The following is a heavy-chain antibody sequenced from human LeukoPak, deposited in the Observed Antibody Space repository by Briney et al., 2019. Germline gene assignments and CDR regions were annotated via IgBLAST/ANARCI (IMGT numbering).Heavy chain of an antibody. CDR2: INHSGST. J-gene: IGHJ4*02. CDR3: ARGQITNATPGALITMVRGVIKRRPYYFDY. CDR1: GGSISSGDYY. D-gene: IGHD3-10*01. V-gene: IGHV4-39*07. Sequence: PSETLSLTCTVSGGSISSGDYYWSWIRQPPGKGLEWIGEINHSGSTNYNPSLKSRVTISVDTSKNQFSLKLSSVTAADTAVYYCARGQITNATPGALITMVRGVIKRRPYYFDYWGQGTLVTVSS.